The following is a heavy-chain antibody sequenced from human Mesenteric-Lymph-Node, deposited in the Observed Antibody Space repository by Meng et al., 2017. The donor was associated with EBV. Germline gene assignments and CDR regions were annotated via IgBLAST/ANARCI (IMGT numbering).Heavy chain of an antibody. D-gene: IGHD6-13*01. CDR3: AGAGYWRFDA. CDR1: GGSLSNYY. Sequence: QGHVHQCGAGRLKPSETLSLTCAVYGGSLSNYYGTWIRQPPGKRLEWIGEINYRGNTNYNPYLKSRVTVSVDTSKNQVSLKLNSVTAADTAIYYCAGAGYWRFDAWGRGTLVTVSS. J-gene: IGHJ5*02. CDR2: INYRGNT. V-gene: IGHV4-34*01.